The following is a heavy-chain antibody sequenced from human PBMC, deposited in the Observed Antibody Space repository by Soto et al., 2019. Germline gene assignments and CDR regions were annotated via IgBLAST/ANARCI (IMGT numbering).Heavy chain of an antibody. CDR1: GFTFSTYA. CDR2: ISSSGGST. V-gene: IGHV3-23*01. J-gene: IGHJ4*02. CDR3: ACLAWFGDPVPPFDC. D-gene: IGHD3-10*01. Sequence: EVQLLESGGGLVQPGGSLRLSCAAYGFTFSTYAMSWFRQAPGKGLEWVSGISSSGGSTNHADSVKGRFIISRDNSKNMVYLQMNSLRAEDTAVYYCACLAWFGDPVPPFDCWGQGIVVTVSS.